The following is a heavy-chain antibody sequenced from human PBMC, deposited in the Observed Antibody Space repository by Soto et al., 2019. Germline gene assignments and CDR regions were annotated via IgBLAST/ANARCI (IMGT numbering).Heavy chain of an antibody. CDR3: ARSIYGTGGYYSDY. J-gene: IGHJ4*02. CDR1: CYTFTNYW. V-gene: IGHV5-51*01. Sequence: GESLKISCKASCYTFTNYWIAWVRQMSGKGLEWVGVIYPDDADTTYGPTFQGQVTISADKSLNTAYLQWSSLEVSDTAMYFCARSIYGTGGYYSDYWGQGTPVTVSS. D-gene: IGHD3-10*01. CDR2: IYPDDADT.